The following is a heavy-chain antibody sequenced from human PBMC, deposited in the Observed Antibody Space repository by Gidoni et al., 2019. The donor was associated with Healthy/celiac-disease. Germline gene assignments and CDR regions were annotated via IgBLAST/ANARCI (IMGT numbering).Heavy chain of an antibody. V-gene: IGHV3-33*01. J-gene: IGHJ4*02. D-gene: IGHD5-18*01. CDR3: ARDEDSYGLFCDY. CDR2: IWYDGSNK. CDR1: GFTFSSYG. Sequence: QVQLVESGGGVVQPGRSLRLSCAASGFTFSSYGMHWVRQAPGKGLEWVAVIWYDGSNKYYADSVKGRFTISRDNSKNTLYLQMNSLRAEDTAVYYCARDEDSYGLFCDYWGQGTLVTVSS.